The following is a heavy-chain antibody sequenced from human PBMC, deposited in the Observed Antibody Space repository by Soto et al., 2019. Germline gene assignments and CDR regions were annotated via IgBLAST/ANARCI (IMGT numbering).Heavy chain of an antibody. CDR1: GFTFSSYG. V-gene: IGHV3-30*03. Sequence: VGSLRLSCAASGFTFSSYGMHWVRQAPGKGLEWVAVISYDGSNKYYADSVKGRFTISRDNSKNTLYLQMNSLRAEDTAVYYCAIIAVAGTVFDYWGQGTLVTVSS. J-gene: IGHJ4*02. CDR2: ISYDGSNK. CDR3: AIIAVAGTVFDY. D-gene: IGHD6-19*01.